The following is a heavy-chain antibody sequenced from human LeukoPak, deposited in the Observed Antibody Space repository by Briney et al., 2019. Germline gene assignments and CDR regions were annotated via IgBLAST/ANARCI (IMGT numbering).Heavy chain of an antibody. Sequence: QTGGSLRLSCAASGFTFSSYSMNWVRQAPGKGLEWVSYISSSSSTIYYADSVKGRFTISRDNSKNTLYLQMNSLRAEDTAVYYCARGLREYSSSWYFFGSGYYYMDVWGKGTTVTVSS. CDR3: ARGLREYSSSWYFFGSGYYYMDV. CDR2: ISSSSSTI. D-gene: IGHD6-13*01. CDR1: GFTFSSYS. J-gene: IGHJ6*03. V-gene: IGHV3-48*01.